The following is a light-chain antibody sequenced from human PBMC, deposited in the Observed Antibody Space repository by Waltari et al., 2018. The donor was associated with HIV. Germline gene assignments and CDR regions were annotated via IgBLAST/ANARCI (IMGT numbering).Light chain of an antibody. V-gene: IGKV1-5*03. CDR2: KAS. CDR3: QQYHSYSS. CDR1: QFINNW. Sequence: DIQITQSXSTLSASVGDRVTISCRPSQFINNWLAWYQQKPGQAPKLLIYKASXLXSGVPSRFSGGGSGTDFTLTIXSLQPDDXATYFCQQYHSYSSFGPGTIVDMK. J-gene: IGKJ3*01.